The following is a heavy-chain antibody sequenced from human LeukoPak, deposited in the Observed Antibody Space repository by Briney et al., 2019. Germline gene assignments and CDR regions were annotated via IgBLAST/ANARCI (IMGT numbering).Heavy chain of an antibody. Sequence: GGSLSLSCAASGFTFSSYWIHWVRQVPGKGLVWVSRIHGDGRTTTYADSVKGRFTTSRDNAKNTLYLQMNSLRAEDTAVYYCARDNGENYHTAFDYWGQGTLVTVSS. CDR2: IHGDGRTT. D-gene: IGHD2-8*01. J-gene: IGHJ4*02. V-gene: IGHV3-74*01. CDR3: ARDNGENYHTAFDY. CDR1: GFTFSSYW.